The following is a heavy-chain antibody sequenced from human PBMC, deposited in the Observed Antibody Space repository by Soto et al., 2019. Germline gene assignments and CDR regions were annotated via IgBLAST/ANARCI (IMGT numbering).Heavy chain of an antibody. D-gene: IGHD3-22*01. V-gene: IGHV1-69*06. CDR1: GGTFSSYA. CDR2: IIPIFGTA. CDR3: ARNYYDSSGYPYNWFDP. Sequence: SVKVSCKASGGTFSSYAISWVRQAPGQGLEWMGGIIPIFGTANYAQKFQGRVTITADKSTSTAYMELSSLRSEDTAVYYCARNYYDSSGYPYNWFDPWGQGTLVTVSS. J-gene: IGHJ5*02.